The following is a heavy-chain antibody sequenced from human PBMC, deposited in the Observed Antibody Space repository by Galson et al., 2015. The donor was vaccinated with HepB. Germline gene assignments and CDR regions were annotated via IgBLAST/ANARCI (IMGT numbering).Heavy chain of an antibody. CDR2: IAYDGGNK. D-gene: IGHD6-19*01. V-gene: IGHV3-30*03. CDR3: ATIPGYNSGRYADVVDM. J-gene: IGHJ3*02. CDR1: AFTFSNYG. Sequence: SLRLSCAASAFTFSNYGMHWVRQAPGKGLEWVAVIAYDGGNKYYADSVKGRFTISRDNSKNTLYLQMDSLRAEDTAVYYCATIPGYNSGRYADVVDMWGQGTMVTVSS.